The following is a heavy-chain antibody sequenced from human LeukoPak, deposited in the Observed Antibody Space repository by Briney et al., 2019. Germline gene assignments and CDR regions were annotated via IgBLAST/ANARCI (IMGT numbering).Heavy chain of an antibody. V-gene: IGHV3-74*01. CDR1: GFTFSNYW. D-gene: IGHD5-18*01. J-gene: IGHJ4*02. CDR2: INSDGSST. Sequence: GGSLRLSCAASGFTFSNYWMHWVRQAPGKGLVWVSRINSDGSSTTYVDSVKGRFTISRDNAKNTLYLQMNSLRAEDTAVYYCARVDTAMDPFDYWGQGTQVTVSS. CDR3: ARVDTAMDPFDY.